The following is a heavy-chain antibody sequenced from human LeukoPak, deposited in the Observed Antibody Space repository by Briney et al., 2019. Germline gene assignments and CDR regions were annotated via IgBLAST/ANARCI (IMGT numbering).Heavy chain of an antibody. V-gene: IGHV3-74*01. CDR1: GFTFSVYW. Sequence: GGSLRLSCAASGFTFSVYWMHWVRQAPGKGLVWVSRIKSDGSDTNYADSVKRRFTISRDNAKNTLYLQMNSLRAEATAVYYCARVFCGGGNCYFNSWGQGTLVTVSP. J-gene: IGHJ4*02. CDR3: ARVFCGGGNCYFNS. D-gene: IGHD2-15*01. CDR2: IKSDGSDT.